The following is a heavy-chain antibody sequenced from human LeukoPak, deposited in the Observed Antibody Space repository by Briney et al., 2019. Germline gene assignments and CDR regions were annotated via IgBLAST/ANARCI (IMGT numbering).Heavy chain of an antibody. CDR2: IYYSGST. CDR3: ASELRFLEWLSQGNWFDP. CDR1: GGSFSGYY. D-gene: IGHD3-3*01. Sequence: SETLSLTCAVYGGSFSGYYWGWIRQPPGKGLEWIGSIYYSGSTYYNPSLKSRVTISVDTSKNQFSLKLSSVTAADTAVYYCASELRFLEWLSQGNWFDPWGQGTLVTVSS. J-gene: IGHJ5*02. V-gene: IGHV4-34*01.